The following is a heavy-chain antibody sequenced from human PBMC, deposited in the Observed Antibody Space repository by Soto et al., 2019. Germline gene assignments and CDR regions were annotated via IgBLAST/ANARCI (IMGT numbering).Heavy chain of an antibody. CDR2: IYWDDDK. CDR3: AHRRSGYSGYAYFDY. V-gene: IGHV2-5*02. J-gene: IGHJ4*02. CDR1: GFSLSTSGVG. Sequence: QITLKESGPTLVKPTQTLTLTCTFSGFSLSTSGVGVGWIRQPPGKALEWLALIYWDDDKRYSPSLKSRLTIIKDTSKNQVVPTMTNMDPVDTATYYCAHRRSGYSGYAYFDYWGQGTLVTVSS. D-gene: IGHD5-12*01.